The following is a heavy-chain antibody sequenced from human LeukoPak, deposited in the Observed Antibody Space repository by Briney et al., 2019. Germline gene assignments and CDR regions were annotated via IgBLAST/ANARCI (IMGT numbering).Heavy chain of an antibody. CDR3: ARDTNYYDSSGYYSGSDFDH. CDR2: ITTAGYV. V-gene: IGHV3-69-1*01. J-gene: IGHJ4*02. Sequence: PGGSLRLSCAASGFTVSSNYMSWVRQAPGKGLEWVSSITTAGYVYYSDSLKGRFTISRDDAKQSLYLQMDSLRAEDTAVYYCARDTNYYDSSGYYSGSDFDHWGQGTLVTVSS. CDR1: GFTVSSNY. D-gene: IGHD3-22*01.